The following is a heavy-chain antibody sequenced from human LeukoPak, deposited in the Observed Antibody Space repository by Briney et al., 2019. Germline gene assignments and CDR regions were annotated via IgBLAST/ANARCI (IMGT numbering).Heavy chain of an antibody. D-gene: IGHD6-13*01. Sequence: SQTLSLTCAISGDSLSSNSASWTWIRQSPSRGLEWLGRTYYRSRWYNDYATSVKTRVSINPDTSKNQFSLQLSSVTPEDTAVYYCARATRIATNYYYYYMDVWGKGTTVTVSS. V-gene: IGHV6-1*01. J-gene: IGHJ6*03. CDR1: GDSLSSNSAS. CDR2: TYYRSRWYN. CDR3: ARATRIATNYYYYYMDV.